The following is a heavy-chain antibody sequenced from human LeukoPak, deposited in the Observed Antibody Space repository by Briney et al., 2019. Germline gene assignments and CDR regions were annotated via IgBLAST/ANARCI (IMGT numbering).Heavy chain of an antibody. CDR2: IRRDGSNE. CDR3: VKGGSSSHNWFDP. V-gene: IGHV3-30*02. J-gene: IGHJ5*02. Sequence: GGSLRLSCAASGFTFSDYGMHWVRQAPGKGLEWVAFIRRDGSNEYYPDSVKGRFTISRDNSRNTLYLQMNSLRAEDTAVYYCVKGGSSSHNWFDPWGQGTPVTVSS. D-gene: IGHD6-13*01. CDR1: GFTFSDYG.